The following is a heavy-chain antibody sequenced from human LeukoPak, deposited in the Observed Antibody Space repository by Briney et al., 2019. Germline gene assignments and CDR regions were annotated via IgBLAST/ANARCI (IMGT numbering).Heavy chain of an antibody. V-gene: IGHV1-2*02. CDR2: INPNSGGT. Sequence: ASVKVSCKASGYTFTGYYMHWVRQAPGQGLEWTGWINPNSGGTNYAQKFQGRVTMTRDTSISTAYMELSRLRSDDTAVYYCARVSKRIAAAGTSTGFDPWGQGTLVTVSS. J-gene: IGHJ5*02. D-gene: IGHD6-13*01. CDR1: GYTFTGYY. CDR3: ARVSKRIAAAGTSTGFDP.